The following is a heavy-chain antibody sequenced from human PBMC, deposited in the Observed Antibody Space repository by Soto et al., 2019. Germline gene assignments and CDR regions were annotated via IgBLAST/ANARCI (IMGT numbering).Heavy chain of an antibody. V-gene: IGHV3-21*01. Sequence: GGSLRLSCAASGFTFSNYNNNWVRQAPGKGLEWVSFISISSSYIYYADSVKGRFTISRGNAKNSLYLQMNSLRAEDTAVYYCARETFRPYIAAAGSSLDYWGQGTLVTVSS. CDR2: ISISSSYI. D-gene: IGHD6-13*01. CDR3: ARETFRPYIAAAGSSLDY. J-gene: IGHJ4*02. CDR1: GFTFSNYN.